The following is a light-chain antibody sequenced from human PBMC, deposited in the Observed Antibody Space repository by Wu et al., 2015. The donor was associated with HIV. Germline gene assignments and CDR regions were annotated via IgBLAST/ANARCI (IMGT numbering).Light chain of an antibody. J-gene: IGKJ4*01. CDR3: QQYSTYSLLT. V-gene: IGKV1-5*03. CDR1: QNIITW. Sequence: DIQMTQSPSTLSASVGDRVTITCRASQNIITWLAWYQQKPGKAPKLLIYKASSLQGGVPSRFSGSGSGTEFTLTISSLQPDDSATYYCQQYSTYSLLTFGGGTKVEIK. CDR2: KAS.